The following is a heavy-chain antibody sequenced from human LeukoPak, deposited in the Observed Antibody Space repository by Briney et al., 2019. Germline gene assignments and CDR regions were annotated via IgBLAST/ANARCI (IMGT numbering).Heavy chain of an antibody. J-gene: IGHJ3*02. D-gene: IGHD4-23*01. CDR3: ARDTLEYSNSPDALDI. V-gene: IGHV3-7*01. Sequence: QPGGSLRLSCAASGFTFTTYWMSWVRQAPGKGLEWVANIKQDGTEKYYVDSVNGRCTISRDNAKNTLYLQMNSLRAEDTAVYYCARDTLEYSNSPDALDIWGQGTMVTVSS. CDR2: IKQDGTEK. CDR1: GFTFTTYW.